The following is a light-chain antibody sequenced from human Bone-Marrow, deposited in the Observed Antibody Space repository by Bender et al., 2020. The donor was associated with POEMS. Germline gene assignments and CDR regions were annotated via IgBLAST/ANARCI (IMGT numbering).Light chain of an antibody. CDR2: INN. J-gene: IGLJ3*02. V-gene: IGLV1-44*01. Sequence: QSVLTPPPSASGTPGQRVTISCSGSSSNIGTNPVNWYQQLPGTAPKPLIYINNQRPSGVPDRFSGSKSGTSASLAISGLQSEDEADYYCAAWEDSLNGWVFGGGTKLTVL. CDR1: SSNIGTNP. CDR3: AAWEDSLNGWV.